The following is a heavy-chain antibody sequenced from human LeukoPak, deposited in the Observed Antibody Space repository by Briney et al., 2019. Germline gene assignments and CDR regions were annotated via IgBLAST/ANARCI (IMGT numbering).Heavy chain of an antibody. CDR1: GDFINSSNW. CDR3: ARASWRVYSDY. V-gene: IGHV4-4*02. CDR2: IYHSGST. Sequence: RSDTQSLTCTVCGDFINSSNWWSWVRQRPGKGLEGIGEIYHSGSTNYNPSLKSRVTISVDKSKNQFSLKLSSVTAAATAVYYCARASWRVYSDYWGQGTLVTVSS. D-gene: IGHD6-19*01. J-gene: IGHJ4*02.